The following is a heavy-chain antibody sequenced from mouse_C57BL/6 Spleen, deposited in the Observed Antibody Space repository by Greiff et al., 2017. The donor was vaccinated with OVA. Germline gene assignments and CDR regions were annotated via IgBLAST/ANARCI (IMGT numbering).Heavy chain of an antibody. J-gene: IGHJ3*01. CDR2: IDPSDSYT. CDR1: GYTFTSYW. D-gene: IGHD1-1*01. V-gene: IGHV1-69*01. CDR3: ARGLRYPAWFAY. Sequence: VKLQQPGAELVMPGASVKLSCKASGYTFTSYWMHWVKQRPGQGLEWIGEIDPSDSYTNYNQKFKGKSTLTVDKSSSTAYMQLSSLTSEDSAVYYCARGLRYPAWFAYWGQGTLVTVSA.